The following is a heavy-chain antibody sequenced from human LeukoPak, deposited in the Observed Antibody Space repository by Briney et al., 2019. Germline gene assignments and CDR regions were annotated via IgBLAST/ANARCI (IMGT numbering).Heavy chain of an antibody. Sequence: HPGGSLRLSCAASGFTFSSYAMSWVRQAPGKGLEWVSAISGSGGSTYYADSVKGRFTISRDNSKNTLYLQMNSLRAEDTAVYYCAKAPGRIAARHSGDAFDIWGQGTMVTVSS. D-gene: IGHD6-6*01. J-gene: IGHJ3*02. V-gene: IGHV3-23*01. CDR3: AKAPGRIAARHSGDAFDI. CDR2: ISGSGGST. CDR1: GFTFSSYA.